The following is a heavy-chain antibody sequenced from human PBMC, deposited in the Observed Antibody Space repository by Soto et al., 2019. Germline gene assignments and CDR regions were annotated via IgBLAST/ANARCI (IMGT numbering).Heavy chain of an antibody. CDR3: SYDSSGYYYPGY. D-gene: IGHD3-22*01. CDR1: GYTFTSYG. J-gene: IGHJ4*02. V-gene: IGHV1-18*01. Sequence: ASVKVSCKASGYTFTSYGISWVRQAPGQGLEWMGWISAYNGNTNYAQKLQGRVTMTTDTSTSTAYMELRSLRSDDTAVYYCSYDSSGYYYPGYWGQGTLVTGSS. CDR2: ISAYNGNT.